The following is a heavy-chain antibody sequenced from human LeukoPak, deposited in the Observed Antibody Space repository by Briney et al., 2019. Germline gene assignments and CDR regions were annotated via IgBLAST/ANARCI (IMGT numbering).Heavy chain of an antibody. CDR2: ISSNGGST. CDR1: GFTFSSYA. J-gene: IGHJ6*02. Sequence: GGSLRLSCAASGFTFSSYAMHWVRQAPGKGLEYVSAISSNGGSTYYANSVKGRFTISRDNSKNSLYLQMNSLRAEDAALYYCAKGGNGDLPYHYYYYGMDVWGQGTTVTVSS. CDR3: AKGGNGDLPYHYYYYGMDV. V-gene: IGHV3-64*01. D-gene: IGHD4-17*01.